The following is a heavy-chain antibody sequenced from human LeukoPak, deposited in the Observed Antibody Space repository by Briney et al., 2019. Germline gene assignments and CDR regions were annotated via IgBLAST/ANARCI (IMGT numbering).Heavy chain of an antibody. Sequence: SETLSLTCTVSGGSISSYYWSWIRQPPGKGLEWIGYIYYRGGTNYNPSLKRRVTISVDTSKNQFSLKLSSVTAADTAVYYCARALNYGSGSYWYNWFDPWGQGTLVTVSS. J-gene: IGHJ5*02. D-gene: IGHD3-10*01. CDR1: GGSISSYY. CDR3: ARALNYGSGSYWYNWFDP. V-gene: IGHV4-59*01. CDR2: IYYRGGT.